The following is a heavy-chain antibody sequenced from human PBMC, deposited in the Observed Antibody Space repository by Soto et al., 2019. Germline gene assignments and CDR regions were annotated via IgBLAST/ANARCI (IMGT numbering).Heavy chain of an antibody. V-gene: IGHV1-69*13. CDR2: IIPIFGTA. J-gene: IGHJ4*02. D-gene: IGHD4-17*01. CDR3: GKDDGGDSTDDY. CDR1: GGTFSSYA. Sequence: SVKVSCKASGGTFSSYAISWVRQAPGQGLEWMGGIIPIFGTANYAQKFQGRVTITADESTSTAYMELSSLRSEDTAVYYCGKDDGGDSTDDYWGQGTLVTVSS.